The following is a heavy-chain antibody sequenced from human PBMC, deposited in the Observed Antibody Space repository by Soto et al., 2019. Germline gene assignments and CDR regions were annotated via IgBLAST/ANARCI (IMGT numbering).Heavy chain of an antibody. J-gene: IGHJ4*02. V-gene: IGHV4-59*01. D-gene: IGHD3-3*01. CDR2: IYYSGST. CDR3: ARGPPVQSWSGYSFDY. Sequence: SETLSLTCTVSGGSISSYYWSWIRQPPGKGLEWIGYIYYSGSTNYNPSLKSRVTISLDTSKNQFSLKLSSVTAADTAVYYCARGPPVQSWSGYSFDYWGQGTLVTVSS. CDR1: GGSISSYY.